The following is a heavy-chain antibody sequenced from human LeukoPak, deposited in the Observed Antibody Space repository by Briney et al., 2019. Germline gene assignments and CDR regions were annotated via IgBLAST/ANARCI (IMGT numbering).Heavy chain of an antibody. V-gene: IGHV4-34*01. D-gene: IGHD2-2*01. Sequence: SGTLSLTCAVYGGSFSGYYWSWIRQPPGKGLEWIGEINHSGSTNYNPSLKSRVTISVDTSKNQFSLKLSSVTAADTAVYYCARGSIVVVPAANWFDPWGQGTLVTVSS. CDR3: ARGSIVVVPAANWFDP. J-gene: IGHJ5*02. CDR2: INHSGST. CDR1: GGSFSGYY.